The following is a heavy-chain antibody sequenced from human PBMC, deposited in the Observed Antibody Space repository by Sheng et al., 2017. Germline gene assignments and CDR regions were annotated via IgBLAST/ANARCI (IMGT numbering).Heavy chain of an antibody. CDR3: ASPTYDILTGYYEGGYYGMDV. D-gene: IGHD3-9*01. J-gene: IGHJ6*02. V-gene: IGHV1-69*13. CDR1: GGTFSSYA. Sequence: QVQLVQSGAEVKKPGSSVKVSCKASGGTFSSYAISWVRQAPGQGLEWMGGIIPIFGTANYAQKFQGRVTITADESTSTAYMELSSLRSEDTAVYYCASPTYDILTGYYEGGYYGMDVWGQGTTVTVSS. CDR2: IIPIFGTA.